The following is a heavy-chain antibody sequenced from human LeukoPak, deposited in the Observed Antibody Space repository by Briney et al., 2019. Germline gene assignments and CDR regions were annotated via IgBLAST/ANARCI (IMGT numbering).Heavy chain of an antibody. J-gene: IGHJ4*02. CDR1: GFIVSGDF. Sequence: GGSLRLSCAASGFIVSGDFMSWVRQAPGKGLEWVAVISYDGSNKYYADSVKGRFTISRDNSKNTLYLQMNSLRAEDTAVYYCARSTYFDYWGQGTLVTVSS. CDR3: ARSTYFDY. V-gene: IGHV3-30-3*01. CDR2: ISYDGSNK.